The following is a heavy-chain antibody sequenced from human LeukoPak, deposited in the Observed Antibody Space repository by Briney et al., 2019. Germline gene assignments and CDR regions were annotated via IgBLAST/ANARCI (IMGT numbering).Heavy chain of an antibody. V-gene: IGHV4-34*01. CDR3: ASVDTAMVTVFDY. CDR2: INHSGST. Sequence: PSETLSLTCAVYGGSFSGYYWSWIRQPPGKGLEWIGEINHSGSTNYNPSLKSRVTISVDTSKNQFSLKLSSVTAADTAVYYCASVDTAMVTVFDYWSQGTLVTVSS. D-gene: IGHD5-18*01. J-gene: IGHJ4*02. CDR1: GGSFSGYY.